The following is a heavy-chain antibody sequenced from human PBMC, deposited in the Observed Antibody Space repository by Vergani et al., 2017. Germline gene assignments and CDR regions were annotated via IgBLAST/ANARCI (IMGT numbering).Heavy chain of an antibody. CDR1: GFTFSSYE. CDR3: ASFRNYYGSGSYPFDY. J-gene: IGHJ4*02. Sequence: EVQLVESGGGLVQPGGSLRLSCAASGFTFSSYEMNWVRQAPGKGLEWVSVIYSGGSTYYADSVKGRFTISRDNSKNTLYLQMNSLRAEDTAVYYCASFRNYYGSGSYPFDYWGQGTLVTVSS. CDR2: IYSGGST. V-gene: IGHV3-66*01. D-gene: IGHD3-10*01.